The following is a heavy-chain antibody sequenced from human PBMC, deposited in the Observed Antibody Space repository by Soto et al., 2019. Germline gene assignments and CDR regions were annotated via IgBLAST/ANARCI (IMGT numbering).Heavy chain of an antibody. D-gene: IGHD2-2*01. CDR3: ARGHPIVVVPAATPALNWFDP. Sequence: PSETLSLTCAVYGGSFSGYYWSWIRQPPGKGLEWIGEINHSGSTNYNPSLKSRVTISVDTSKNQFSLKLSSVTAADTAVYYCARGHPIVVVPAATPALNWFDPWGQGTLVTVSS. V-gene: IGHV4-34*01. CDR2: INHSGST. J-gene: IGHJ5*02. CDR1: GGSFSGYY.